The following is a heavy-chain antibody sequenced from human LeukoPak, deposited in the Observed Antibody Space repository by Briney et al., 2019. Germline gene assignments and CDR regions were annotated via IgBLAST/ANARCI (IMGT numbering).Heavy chain of an antibody. CDR1: GFTFSSYG. CDR2: ISYDVSNK. CDR3: AKDLTMYYDYVWGNYRYSGCDF. J-gene: IGHJ4*02. D-gene: IGHD3-16*02. Sequence: TGRSLRLSCAASGFTFSSYGMHWVRQAPGKGLEGVAVISYDVSNKYYADSVKGRFPISRDNSKKTLYLQMNSLRVEDTVVYYCAKDLTMYYDYVWGNYRYSGCDFWGQGTLVTVSS. V-gene: IGHV3-30*18.